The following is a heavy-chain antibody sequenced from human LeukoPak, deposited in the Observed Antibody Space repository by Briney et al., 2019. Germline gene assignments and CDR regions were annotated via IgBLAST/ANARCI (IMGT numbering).Heavy chain of an antibody. V-gene: IGHV3-23*01. CDR1: GFTFSNYA. CDR3: AKDRGVIFDSYFDY. Sequence: GGSLRLSCVVSGFTFSNYAMSWVRQAPGKGLGWVSAMSGGGGSTNYADSVKGRFTILRDNFKNTLYLQMNSLRAEDTAVYYCAKDRGVIFDSYFDYWGQGTLVTVSS. CDR2: MSGGGGST. D-gene: IGHD3/OR15-3a*01. J-gene: IGHJ4*02.